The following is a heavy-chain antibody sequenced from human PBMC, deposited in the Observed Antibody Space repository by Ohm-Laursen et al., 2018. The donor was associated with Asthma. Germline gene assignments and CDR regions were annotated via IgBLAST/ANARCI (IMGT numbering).Heavy chain of an antibody. CDR1: GFTFSSYN. D-gene: IGHD3-10*01. CDR2: ISHSGTYE. J-gene: IGHJ5*02. CDR3: ARDTTSYHGSGSFDP. Sequence: SLRLSCAASGFTFSSYNMNWVRQAPGKGLEWVSSISHSGTYEYYADSVKGRFTISRDNARNSLDLQLSSLRAEDSALYYCARDTTSYHGSGSFDPWGQGTLVTVFS. V-gene: IGHV3-21*01.